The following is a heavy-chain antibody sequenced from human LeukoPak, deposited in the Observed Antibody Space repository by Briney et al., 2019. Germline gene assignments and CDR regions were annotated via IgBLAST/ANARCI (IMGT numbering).Heavy chain of an antibody. D-gene: IGHD3-10*01. Sequence: GESLKISCKGSGYSYTSYWIGWVRQMPGKGLEWIGIIYPGDSDTRYSPSFQGQVTISADKSISTAFLQWSSLQASDTAMYYCARSSAMTYNGPRDYWGQGTLVTVSS. J-gene: IGHJ4*02. CDR3: ARSSAMTYNGPRDY. V-gene: IGHV5-51*01. CDR2: IYPGDSDT. CDR1: GYSYTSYW.